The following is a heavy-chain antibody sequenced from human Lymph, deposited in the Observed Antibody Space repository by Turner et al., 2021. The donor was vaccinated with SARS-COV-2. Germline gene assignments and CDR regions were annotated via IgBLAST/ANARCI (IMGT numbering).Heavy chain of an antibody. D-gene: IGHD3-3*01. J-gene: IGHJ4*02. CDR3: ARAVGAFGVVTSFDQ. V-gene: IGHV4-59*01. CDR2: IHYSGST. CDR1: GGSISSYY. Sequence: QVQLQESGPGLVKPSETLSLTCTVSGGSISSYYWSWIRQPPGKGLEWIGYIHYSGSTNYNPSLKSRVTISVDTSKNQFSLKLTSVTAADTAVYYFARAVGAFGVVTSFDQWGQGTLVTVPS.